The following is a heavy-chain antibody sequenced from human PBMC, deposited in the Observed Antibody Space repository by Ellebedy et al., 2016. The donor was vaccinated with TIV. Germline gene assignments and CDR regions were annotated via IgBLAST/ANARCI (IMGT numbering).Heavy chain of an antibody. D-gene: IGHD5/OR15-5a*01. CDR3: AKDKGRALVSAGMYKES. CDR2: IGQSETDK. J-gene: IGHJ4*02. CDR1: GPFISNYY. V-gene: IGHV3-11*06. Sequence: GGSLRLXCAVSGPFISNYYSNWVRQPPGKGLEWLSSIGQSETDKHYADSVKGRFTVSRDNAKNSLYLQMNSLRAEDTAVYYCAKDKGRALVSAGMYKESWGQGTVVTVSS.